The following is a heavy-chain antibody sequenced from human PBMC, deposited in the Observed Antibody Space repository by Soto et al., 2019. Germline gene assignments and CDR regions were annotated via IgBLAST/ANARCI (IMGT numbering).Heavy chain of an antibody. CDR1: GYIFSSFH. CDR2: ISGYSGNT. Sequence: ASVKVSCKASGYIFSSFHINWVRQAPGQGLEWMGWISGYSGNTKYAQNLQGRLTLTTDTSTNTAYMEVRSLRSDDRAGYYCARDVYGFVNAFDLWGQGTVVTVSS. J-gene: IGHJ3*01. D-gene: IGHD3-10*01. V-gene: IGHV1-18*01. CDR3: ARDVYGFVNAFDL.